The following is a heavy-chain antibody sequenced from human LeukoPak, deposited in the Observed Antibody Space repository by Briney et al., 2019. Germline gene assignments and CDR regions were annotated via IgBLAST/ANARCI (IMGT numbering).Heavy chain of an antibody. CDR3: TRIPSAGCSSTTCGGC. D-gene: IGHD2-2*01. J-gene: IGHJ4*02. CDR1: GFTFSSYW. CDR2: INSDGSST. Sequence: GGSLRLSCAASGFTFSSYWMHWVRQAPGKGLVWVSRINSDGSSTSYADSVKGRFTISRDNSKNTLYLQTNSLRAEDTAIYYCTRIPSAGCSSTTCGGCWGQGTLVTVSS. V-gene: IGHV3-74*01.